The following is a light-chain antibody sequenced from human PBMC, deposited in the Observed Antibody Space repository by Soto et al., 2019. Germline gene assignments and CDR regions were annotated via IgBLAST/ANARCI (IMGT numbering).Light chain of an antibody. CDR1: QGVSSY. Sequence: AIVMTQSPATLSLSTGDRVNISCRASQGVSSYLAWYQQKPGQAPGLLIYDASTLHSGVPSRFSGSGSGTDYTLTISSLQSEDFATYYCQQYYTYFPFTFGGGTKVEIK. CDR3: QQYYTYFPFT. V-gene: IGKV1-8*01. CDR2: DAS. J-gene: IGKJ4*01.